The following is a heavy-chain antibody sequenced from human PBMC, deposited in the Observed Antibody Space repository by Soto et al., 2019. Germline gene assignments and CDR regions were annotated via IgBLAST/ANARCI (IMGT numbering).Heavy chain of an antibody. J-gene: IGHJ4*02. CDR3: ATHDGPAAAGLVLDF. Sequence: EVQLVESGGGLVQPGGSLRLSCEASGFTFSSRWMTWVRQGPGKGLEWVDNIKQDENGKDYVDSEQGRFTISRDNAKNSLYLQRNGLRAEDPAVYYCATHDGPAAAGLVLDFWGQGTLVTVSS. V-gene: IGHV3-7*02. CDR2: IKQDENGK. CDR1: GFTFSSRW. D-gene: IGHD6-13*01.